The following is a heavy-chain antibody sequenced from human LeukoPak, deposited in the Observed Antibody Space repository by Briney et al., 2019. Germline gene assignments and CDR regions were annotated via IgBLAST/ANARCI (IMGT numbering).Heavy chain of an antibody. V-gene: IGHV5-51*01. D-gene: IGHD3-22*01. Sequence: GESLKISCKGSGYSFTSYWIGWVRQMPGKGLEWMGIIYPGDCDTRYSPSFQGQVTISDDKSISTAYLQWSSLKASDTAMYYCARQARRNYYDSSGYYFDYWGQGTLVTVSS. CDR2: IYPGDCDT. CDR3: ARQARRNYYDSSGYYFDY. CDR1: GYSFTSYW. J-gene: IGHJ4*02.